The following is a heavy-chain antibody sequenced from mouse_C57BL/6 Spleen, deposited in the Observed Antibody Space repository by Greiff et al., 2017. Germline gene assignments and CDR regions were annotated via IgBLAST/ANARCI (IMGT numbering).Heavy chain of an antibody. J-gene: IGHJ4*01. D-gene: IGHD4-1*01. Sequence: VQLQQSGPELVKPGASVKISCKASGYSFTGYYMNWVKQSPEKSLEWIGEINPSTGGTTYNQKFKAKATLTVDKSSSTAYMQLRSLTSEDSAVYSCARRGSSCAMDYWGQGTTVTVAS. CDR1: GYSFTGYY. V-gene: IGHV1-42*01. CDR3: ARRGSSCAMDY. CDR2: INPSTGGT.